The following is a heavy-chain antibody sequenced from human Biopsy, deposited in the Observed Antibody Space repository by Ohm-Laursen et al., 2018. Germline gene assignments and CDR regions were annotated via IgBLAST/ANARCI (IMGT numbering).Heavy chain of an antibody. J-gene: IGHJ2*01. V-gene: IGHV3-33*01. CDR1: GFTFGHYA. Sequence: SLRLSCTASGFTFGHYAMHWVRQAPGKGLEWISLIWYDGTNEDHADSVKGRFTISRDNSKNTLYLQINTLTLEDTAFYYCARGLSSGWYGYFDVWGRGTLVTVSS. CDR3: ARGLSSGWYGYFDV. CDR2: IWYDGTNE. D-gene: IGHD6-19*01.